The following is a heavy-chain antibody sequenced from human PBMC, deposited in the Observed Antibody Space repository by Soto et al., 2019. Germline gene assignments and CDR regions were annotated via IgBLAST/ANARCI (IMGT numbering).Heavy chain of an antibody. Sequence: ASVKVSCKASGYTFTSYGISWVRQAPGQGLEWMGWISAYNGNTNYAQKLQGRVTMTTDTSTSTAYMELRSLRSDDTAVYYCARYNGPTYYYDSSGYSDYWGQGTLVTVSS. CDR3: ARYNGPTYYYDSSGYSDY. J-gene: IGHJ4*02. CDR2: ISAYNGNT. V-gene: IGHV1-18*01. CDR1: GYTFTSYG. D-gene: IGHD3-22*01.